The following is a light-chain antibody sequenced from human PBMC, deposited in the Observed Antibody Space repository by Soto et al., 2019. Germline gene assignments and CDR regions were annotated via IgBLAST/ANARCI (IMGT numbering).Light chain of an antibody. V-gene: IGKV1-5*03. CDR3: QQYSSWLWT. Sequence: DIQMTQSPSTLSASVGDRVTITCRASQSISSWLAWYQQKPGKAPKLLIYKASSLESGVPSRFSGSGSGTEFTLTIASLQSEDFAVYYCQQYSSWLWTFGQGTKV. J-gene: IGKJ1*01. CDR1: QSISSW. CDR2: KAS.